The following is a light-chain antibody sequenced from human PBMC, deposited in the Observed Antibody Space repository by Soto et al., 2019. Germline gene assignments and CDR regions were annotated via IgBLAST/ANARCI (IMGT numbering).Light chain of an antibody. Sequence: EIVLTQSPVTLSLSPGERATLSCRASRSVSRYLAWYQQKPGQAPRLLIYDTSYRAAGIPVRFSGSGSGTEFTLTISSLQSEDFAVYYCQQYNNLPLTFGQGTRLEIK. V-gene: IGKV3-11*01. CDR1: RSVSRY. J-gene: IGKJ5*01. CDR2: DTS. CDR3: QQYNNLPLT.